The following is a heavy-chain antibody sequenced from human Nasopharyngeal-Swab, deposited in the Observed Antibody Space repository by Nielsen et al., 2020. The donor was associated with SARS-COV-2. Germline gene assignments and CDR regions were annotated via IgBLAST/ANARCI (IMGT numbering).Heavy chain of an antibody. D-gene: IGHD2-8*02. J-gene: IGHJ4*02. V-gene: IGHV3-64*02. Sequence: GESLKISCAASGFTFSSYWIHWVRQAPGKGLEYLSAIGGDGVTTFYADSLKGRFTISRDNSKNTVYLQLGSLTPEDMAVYFCARGTPAIPGVDYWGRGTLVTVSS. CDR2: IGGDGVTT. CDR3: ARGTPAIPGVDY. CDR1: GFTFSSYW.